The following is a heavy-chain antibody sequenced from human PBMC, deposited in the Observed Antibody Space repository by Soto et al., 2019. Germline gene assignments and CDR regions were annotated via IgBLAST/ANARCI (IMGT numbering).Heavy chain of an antibody. CDR3: ARAKRCRLFQRRPPGWFDP. CDR2: INHSGST. J-gene: IGHJ5*02. CDR1: GGSFSGYY. D-gene: IGHD2-8*01. Sequence: QVQLQQWGAGLLKPSETLSLTCAVYGGSFSGYYWSWIRQPPGKGLEWIGEINHSGSTNYNPSLKIRVTIAVDTSKNQFPLKLSSVTAADTAVYYCARAKRCRLFQRRPPGWFDPWGQGTLVTVSS. V-gene: IGHV4-34*01.